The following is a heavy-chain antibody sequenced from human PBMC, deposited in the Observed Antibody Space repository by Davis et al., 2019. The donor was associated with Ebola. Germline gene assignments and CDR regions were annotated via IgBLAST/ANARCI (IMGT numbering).Heavy chain of an antibody. Sequence: ASVKVSCKASGYTFTGNVNNGITWVRQAPGQGLEWMGWIITDNGNRNYAQKFQGRVTMSTDTSTTTAYMELTSLRSDGTAVYYCVRGGIQIWSSHYLDYWGQGTLVTVSS. V-gene: IGHV1-18*04. CDR3: VRGGIQIWSSHYLDY. D-gene: IGHD5-18*01. CDR1: GYTFTGNVNNG. CDR2: IITDNGNR. J-gene: IGHJ4*02.